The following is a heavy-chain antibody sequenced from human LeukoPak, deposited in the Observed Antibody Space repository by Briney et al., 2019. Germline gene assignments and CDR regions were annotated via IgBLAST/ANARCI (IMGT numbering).Heavy chain of an antibody. V-gene: IGHV3-7*01. D-gene: IGHD2-2*02. Sequence: GGSLRLSCAASGFTFSSYWMSGVRQAPGKGLEWVANIKQDGSEKYYVDSLKGRFTISRDNAKNSLYLQMTSLRAEDTAVYYCARELLGYCSSTSCYIGAFDIWGQGTMVTVSS. CDR2: IKQDGSEK. CDR3: ARELLGYCSSTSCYIGAFDI. CDR1: GFTFSSYW. J-gene: IGHJ3*02.